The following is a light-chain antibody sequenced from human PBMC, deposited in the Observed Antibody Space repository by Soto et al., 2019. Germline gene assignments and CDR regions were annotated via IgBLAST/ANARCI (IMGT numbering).Light chain of an antibody. CDR3: QQSYSTPWT. CDR2: AAS. Sequence: DIQMTQSPSSLSASVGDRVTITCRASQNISRYLNRYQQKPGKATKLLIYAASSLQSGVPSRFSGSGSGTDLTLTISSLQPEDFATYNCQQSYSTPWTFGQGTKVEIK. V-gene: IGKV1-39*01. J-gene: IGKJ1*01. CDR1: QNISRY.